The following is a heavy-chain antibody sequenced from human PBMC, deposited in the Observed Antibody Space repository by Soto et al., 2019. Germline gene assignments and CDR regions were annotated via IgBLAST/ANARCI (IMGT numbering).Heavy chain of an antibody. CDR1: GFTVDDYA. D-gene: IGHD2-21*02. CDR3: AQDTPWGAMTPIPSFDS. CDR2: ISANGDNV. V-gene: IGHV3-9*01. J-gene: IGHJ4*02. Sequence: PGGSLRLSCVASGFTVDDYAMHWVRQAPGKGLEWVSGISANGDNVDYADSVKGRFTVSRDNAKNSLFLQMNSLRPEDTALYYCAQDTPWGAMTPIPSFDSWGQGTQV.